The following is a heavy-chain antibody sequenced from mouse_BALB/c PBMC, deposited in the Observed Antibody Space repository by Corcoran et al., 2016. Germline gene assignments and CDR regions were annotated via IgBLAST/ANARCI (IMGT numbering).Heavy chain of an antibody. V-gene: IGHV9-3-1*01. CDR2: INTYTGET. D-gene: IGHD1-1*01. CDR1: GYTFTNYG. CDR3: AITTVVATFAY. J-gene: IGHJ3*01. Sequence: QIQLVQSGPELKKPGETVKISCKAAGYTFTNYGMNWVKQAPGKGLKWMGWINTYTGETTYDDDFKGRFAFSLETSASTAYLQINNLKNEDTATYCGAITTVVATFAYWGQGTLVTVSA.